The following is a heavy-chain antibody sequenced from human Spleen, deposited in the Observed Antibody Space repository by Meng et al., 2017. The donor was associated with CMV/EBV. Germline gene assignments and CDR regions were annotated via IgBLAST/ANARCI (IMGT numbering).Heavy chain of an antibody. CDR2: IKSKTDGETI. D-gene: IGHD3-22*01. Sequence: GLTFSNVWMTWVRQPPGKGLEWVGRIKSKTDGETIDYAAPVKGRFTISRDDSKNTVYLEINSLKIEDTAVFYCTTSFHYDERHFDYWGRGTLVTVSS. V-gene: IGHV3-15*01. CDR1: GLTFSNVW. J-gene: IGHJ4*02. CDR3: TTSFHYDERHFDY.